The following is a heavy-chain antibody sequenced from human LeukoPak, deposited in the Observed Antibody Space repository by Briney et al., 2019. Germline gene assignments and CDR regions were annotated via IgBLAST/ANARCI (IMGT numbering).Heavy chain of an antibody. V-gene: IGHV3-21*01. J-gene: IGHJ3*02. CDR2: ISSSRSYI. CDR1: GFTFSRYS. CDR3: ASRNQYCGGDCFWAFDI. D-gene: IGHD2-21*02. Sequence: GGSLRLSCGASGFTFSRYSMNWVRQAPGKGLEWVSSISSSRSYIYYADSVKGRFTISRDNAKNSLYLQMNSLRAEDTAVYYCASRNQYCGGDCFWAFDIWGQGTMVTASS.